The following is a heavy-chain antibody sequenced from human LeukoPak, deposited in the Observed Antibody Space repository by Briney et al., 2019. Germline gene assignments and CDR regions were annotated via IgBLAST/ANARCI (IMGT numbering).Heavy chain of an antibody. D-gene: IGHD3-22*01. CDR3: ARPYYYDSSNYAAGFDY. Sequence: GASVKVSCKASGYTFTSYAMNWVRQAPGQGLEWMGWINTNTGNPTYAQGFTGRFVFSLDTSVSTAYLQISSLKAEDTAVCFCARPYYYDSSNYAAGFDYWGQGTLVTVSS. V-gene: IGHV7-4-1*02. CDR1: GYTFTSYA. CDR2: INTNTGNP. J-gene: IGHJ4*02.